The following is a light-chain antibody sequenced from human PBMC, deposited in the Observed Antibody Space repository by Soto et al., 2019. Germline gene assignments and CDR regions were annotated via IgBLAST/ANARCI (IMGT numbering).Light chain of an antibody. CDR3: QQSYRTPPWT. J-gene: IGKJ1*01. V-gene: IGKV1-39*01. Sequence: DIQMTQSPSSLSASVGDRVTITCRASQSISRYLNWCQQKPGKAPKVLIYPAYSLQSGVPSRFSGSGSGTDFTLTISSLQPEDFATYYCQQSYRTPPWTFGQGTKVEIK. CDR2: PAY. CDR1: QSISRY.